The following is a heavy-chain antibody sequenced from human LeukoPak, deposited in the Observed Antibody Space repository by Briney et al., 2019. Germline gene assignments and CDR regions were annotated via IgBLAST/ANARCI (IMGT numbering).Heavy chain of an antibody. V-gene: IGHV1-8*01. D-gene: IGHD2-2*01. CDR2: MNPYSGNT. J-gene: IGHJ5*02. CDR1: GYTFTSYD. Sequence: GASVKVSCKASGYTFTSYDINWVRQATGQGLEWMGWMNPYSGNTGYAQNFQGKVTMTRNTSINTAYMKLSSLTSEDKAVYYCARVPRRGDRFDPWGQGTLVTVSS. CDR3: ARVPRRGDRFDP.